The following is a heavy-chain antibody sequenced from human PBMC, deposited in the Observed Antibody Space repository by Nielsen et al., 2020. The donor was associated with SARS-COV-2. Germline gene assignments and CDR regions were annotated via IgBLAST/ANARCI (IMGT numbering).Heavy chain of an antibody. D-gene: IGHD3-3*01. J-gene: IGHJ6*02. Sequence: GGSLRLSCAASAFAFSSYWMHWVRQAPAPGKGLVWVSRINTDGSDTTYADSVKGRFTISRDNAKNTLYLQMNSLRVEDTAVYYCANPRFLESYDRVDVWGQGTTVTVSS. V-gene: IGHV3-74*01. CDR3: ANPRFLESYDRVDV. CDR1: AFAFSSYW. CDR2: INTDGSDT.